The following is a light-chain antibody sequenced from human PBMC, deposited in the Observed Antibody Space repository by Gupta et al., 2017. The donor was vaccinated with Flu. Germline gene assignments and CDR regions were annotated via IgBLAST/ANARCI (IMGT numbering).Light chain of an antibody. J-gene: IGKJ1*01. Sequence: ISCTSSKNLVYSDRNTYLDWFQQRPGQSPRSLIHQVSYRESGVPARFSGSGSGTDFTLKISRVEAEDVGIYFCRQGAHWPWAFGQGTKVEIK. CDR1: KNLVYSDRNTY. CDR3: RQGAHWPWA. CDR2: QVS. V-gene: IGKV2-30*01.